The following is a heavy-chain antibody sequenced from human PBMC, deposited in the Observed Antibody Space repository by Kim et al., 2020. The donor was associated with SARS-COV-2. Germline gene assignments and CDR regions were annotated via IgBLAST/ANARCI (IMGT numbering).Heavy chain of an antibody. CDR3: AKLRQQLVPGHFDS. Sequence: ADPVKGRFTISRDNSKNKLYLQMHSLRAEDTAVYYCAKLRQQLVPGHFDSWGQGTLVTVSS. V-gene: IGHV3-23*03. J-gene: IGHJ4*02. D-gene: IGHD6-13*01.